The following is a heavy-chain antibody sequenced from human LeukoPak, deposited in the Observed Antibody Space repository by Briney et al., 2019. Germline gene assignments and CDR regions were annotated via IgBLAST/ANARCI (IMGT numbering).Heavy chain of an antibody. V-gene: IGHV3-23*01. CDR1: GFTFSSYA. Sequence: PGGSLRLSCAASGFTFSSYAMSWVRQAPGKGLEWVSAISGSGGSTYYADSVKGRFTISRDNSKNTLYLQMNSLRAEDTAVYYCAKVDGEFGELLHYYYYGMDVWGQGTTVTVSS. CDR2: ISGSGGST. CDR3: AKVDGEFGELLHYYYYGMDV. J-gene: IGHJ6*02. D-gene: IGHD3-10*01.